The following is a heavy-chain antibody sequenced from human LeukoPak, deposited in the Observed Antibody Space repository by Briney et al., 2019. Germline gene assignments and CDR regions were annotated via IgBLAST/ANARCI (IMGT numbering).Heavy chain of an antibody. CDR1: GFTFSSYW. CDR2: IKSDGSST. D-gene: IGHD6-19*01. V-gene: IGHV3-74*01. CDR3: AKGGSSIAVAGARFDY. J-gene: IGHJ4*02. Sequence: GGSLRLSCAASGFTFSSYWMHWVRQAPGKGLVWVSRIKSDGSSTNYADSVKGRFTISRDNSKNTLYLQMNSLRAEDTAVYYCAKGGSSIAVAGARFDYWGQGTLVTVSS.